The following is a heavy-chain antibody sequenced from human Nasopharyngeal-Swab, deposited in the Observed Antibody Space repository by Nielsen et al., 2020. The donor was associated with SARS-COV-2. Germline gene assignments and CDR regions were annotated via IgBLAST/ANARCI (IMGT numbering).Heavy chain of an antibody. J-gene: IGHJ6*02. Sequence: WIRQPPGKGLEWIGSIYYSGSTYYNPSLKSRVTISVDTSKNQFSLKLSSVTAADTAVYYCASPLWFGELLPASYCYYGMDVWGQGTTVTVSS. CDR3: ASPLWFGELLPASYCYYGMDV. D-gene: IGHD3-10*01. CDR2: IYYSGST. V-gene: IGHV4-39*01.